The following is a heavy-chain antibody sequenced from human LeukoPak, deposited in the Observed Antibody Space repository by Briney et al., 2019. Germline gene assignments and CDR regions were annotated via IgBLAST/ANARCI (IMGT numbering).Heavy chain of an antibody. CDR3: ASLRPGT. Sequence: GASLRLSCAASGFTFSSYEMNWVRQAPGKGLEWVSSISSSSSYIYYADSVKGRFTISRDNAKNSLYLQMNSLRAEDTAVYYCASLRPGTRGQGTLVTVSS. CDR1: GFTFSSYE. CDR2: ISSSSSYI. V-gene: IGHV3-21*01. J-gene: IGHJ4*02. D-gene: IGHD1-1*01.